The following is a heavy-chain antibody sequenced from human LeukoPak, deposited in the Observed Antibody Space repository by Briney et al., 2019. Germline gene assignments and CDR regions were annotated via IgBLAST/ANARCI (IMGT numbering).Heavy chain of an antibody. Sequence: GGSLRHSCAASGFPFSIYEMHWLRQAPGNGLEWVAHISSSGTSIQYARSVKGSMSISRDNAKNSLYLDMNSLRGEETAVYYCASWFDYWGQGALVTVSS. V-gene: IGHV3-48*03. CDR3: ASWFDY. CDR1: GFPFSIYE. J-gene: IGHJ4*02. CDR2: ISSSGTSI.